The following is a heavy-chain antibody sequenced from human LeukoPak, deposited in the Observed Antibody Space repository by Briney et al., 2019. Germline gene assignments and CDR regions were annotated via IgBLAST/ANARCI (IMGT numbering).Heavy chain of an antibody. CDR2: IYYSGNT. D-gene: IGHD5-24*01. CDR1: GGSLSSDY. J-gene: IGHJ4*02. CDR3: ARLGNRDGYNYFLDY. V-gene: IGHV4-59*08. Sequence: TSETLSLTCTVSGGSLSSDYWTWIRQPPGKRLQWIGYIYYSGNTNYNPSLKSRVTISVDTSKNQFSLRLSSVTAADTAVYYCARLGNRDGYNYFLDYWGRGILVTVSS.